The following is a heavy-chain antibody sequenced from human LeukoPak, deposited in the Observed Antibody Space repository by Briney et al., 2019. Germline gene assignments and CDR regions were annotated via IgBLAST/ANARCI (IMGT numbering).Heavy chain of an antibody. Sequence: GGSLRLSCAASGFTFSDYYMSWIRQAPGKGLEWVSYISSSGSTIYHADSVKGRFTISRDNAKNSLYLQMNSLRAEDTAVYYCARDLSPYYYDSSGYPPLGHWGQGTLVTVSS. CDR1: GFTFSDYY. CDR2: ISSSGSTI. V-gene: IGHV3-11*04. D-gene: IGHD3-22*01. J-gene: IGHJ4*02. CDR3: ARDLSPYYYDSSGYPPLGH.